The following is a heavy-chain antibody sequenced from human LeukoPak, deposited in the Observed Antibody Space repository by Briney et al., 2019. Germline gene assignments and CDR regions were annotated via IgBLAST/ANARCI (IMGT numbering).Heavy chain of an antibody. Sequence: GGSLRLSCAASGFTFRNYAMTWVRQAPGKGLEWVSVIGASGADTYYSDSVKGRFTVSRDNSQNTLFLHMSSLRAEDTAVYFCASRPRDTSGYYLGAFHDWGQGTTVTVSS. J-gene: IGHJ3*01. D-gene: IGHD3-22*01. V-gene: IGHV3-23*01. CDR3: ASRPRDTSGYYLGAFHD. CDR2: IGASGADT. CDR1: GFTFRNYA.